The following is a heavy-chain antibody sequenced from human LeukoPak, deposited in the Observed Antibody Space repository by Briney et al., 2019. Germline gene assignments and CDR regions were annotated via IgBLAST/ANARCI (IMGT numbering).Heavy chain of an antibody. CDR3: AREISGDTNFDY. D-gene: IGHD3-10*01. V-gene: IGHV1-46*01. J-gene: IGHJ4*02. CDR2: INPSGGST. Sequence: ASVKVSCKASGYTFTSYYMHWVRQAPGQGLEWMGIINPSGGSTSYAQKFQGRVTMTRDMSTSTVYMELSSLRSEDTALYYCAREISGDTNFDYWGQGTLVTVSS. CDR1: GYTFTSYY.